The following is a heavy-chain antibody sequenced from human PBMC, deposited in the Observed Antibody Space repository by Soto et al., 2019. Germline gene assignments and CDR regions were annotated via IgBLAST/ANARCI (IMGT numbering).Heavy chain of an antibody. D-gene: IGHD3-9*01. CDR3: AKDFLNYDILTGLSFRYYYYYGMDV. CDR1: GFTFSSYG. CDR2: ISYDGSNK. J-gene: IGHJ6*02. V-gene: IGHV3-30*18. Sequence: PGGSLRLSCAASGFTFSSYGMHWVRQAPGKGLEWVAVISYDGSNKYYADSVKGRFTISRDNSKNTLYLQMNSLRAEDTAVYYCAKDFLNYDILTGLSFRYYYYYGMDVWGQGTTVTVSS.